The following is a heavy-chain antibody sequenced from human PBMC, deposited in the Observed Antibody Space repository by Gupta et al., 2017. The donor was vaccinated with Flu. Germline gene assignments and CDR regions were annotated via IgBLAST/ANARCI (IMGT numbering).Heavy chain of an antibody. CDR1: GFTFSDHY. J-gene: IGHJ6*02. CDR3: ARGTVRTRDYYYGMDV. D-gene: IGHD4-4*01. CDR2: TRNKANSYTT. V-gene: IGHV3-72*01. Sequence: EVQLVESGGGLVQPGGSLRLSCAASGFTFSDHYMDWVRQAPGKGLEWVGRTRNKANSYTTEYAASVKGRFTISRDDSKNSLYLQMNSLKTEDTAVYYCARGTVRTRDYYYGMDVWGQGTTVTVS.